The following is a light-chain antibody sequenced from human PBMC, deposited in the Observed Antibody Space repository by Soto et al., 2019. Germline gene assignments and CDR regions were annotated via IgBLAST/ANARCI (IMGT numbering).Light chain of an antibody. CDR3: KKNNDAPRT. Sequence: DIDMTQSPSSLSASVGDRVTITCRASQGISNYLAWYQQKPGKVPKLLIYAASTLQSGVPSRFSGSGSGKVFTLTISSLQPEDFPTYYCKKNNDAPRTFGPGTKVDIK. CDR1: QGISNY. CDR2: AAS. V-gene: IGKV1-27*01. J-gene: IGKJ3*01.